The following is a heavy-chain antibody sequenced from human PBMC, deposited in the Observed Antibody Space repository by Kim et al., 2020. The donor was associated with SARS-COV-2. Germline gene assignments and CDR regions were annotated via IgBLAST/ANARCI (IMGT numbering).Heavy chain of an antibody. CDR1: GFTFSSYS. J-gene: IGHJ6*02. Sequence: GGSLRLSCAASGFTFSSYSMNWVRQAPGKGLEWVSSISSSSSYIYYADLVKGRFTISRDNAKNSLYLQMNSLRAEDTAVYYCARDSPGYCSSTSCLRHPHYYYYGMDVWGQGTTVTVSS. CDR3: ARDSPGYCSSTSCLRHPHYYYYGMDV. D-gene: IGHD2-2*01. V-gene: IGHV3-21*01. CDR2: ISSSSSYI.